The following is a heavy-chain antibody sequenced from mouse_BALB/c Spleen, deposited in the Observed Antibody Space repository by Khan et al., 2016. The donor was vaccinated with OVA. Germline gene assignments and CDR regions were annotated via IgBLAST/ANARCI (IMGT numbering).Heavy chain of an antibody. Sequence: QIQLVQSGAELAKPGASVKMSCKASGYTFTTYWMHWIKKRPGQGLEWIGYIDPSTGYIEYNQKFKDKATLTTDKSSTTAYMQLSSLTSEDSAVYYCTRRGLYDLFVYWGQGTLVTVSA. D-gene: IGHD2-12*01. CDR2: IDPSTGYI. J-gene: IGHJ3*01. CDR1: GYTFTTYW. V-gene: IGHV1-7*01. CDR3: TRRGLYDLFVY.